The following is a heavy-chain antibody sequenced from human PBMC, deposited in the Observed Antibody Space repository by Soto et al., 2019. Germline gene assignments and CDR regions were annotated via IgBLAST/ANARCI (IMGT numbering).Heavy chain of an antibody. Sequence: EVQLVESGGGLVKSGGSLRLSCAGSGFIFSNAWMNWVRQAPGKGLEWVGRIKSKTDGGTTDYTPPVKVIFTNSRDDSKDTVYLQMSCLTTEYTALYYCTTDHPVIYDGSCDDRWGQVILVTVSS. D-gene: IGHD3-22*01. V-gene: IGHV3-15*07. CDR3: TTDHPVIYDGSCDDR. CDR1: GFIFSNAW. CDR2: IKSKTDGGTT. J-gene: IGHJ5*02.